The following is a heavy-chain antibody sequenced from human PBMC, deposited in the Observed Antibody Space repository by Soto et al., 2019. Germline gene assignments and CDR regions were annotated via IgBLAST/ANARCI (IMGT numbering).Heavy chain of an antibody. D-gene: IGHD3-22*01. J-gene: IGHJ4*02. CDR2: FDPEDGET. Sequence: GASVKVSCKVSGYTLTELSMHWVRQAPGKGLEWMGGFDPEDGETIYAQKFQGRVTMTEDTSTDTAYMELSSLRSEDTAVYYCATGQLYYYDSSGYYQFDYWGQGTLVTVSS. CDR3: ATGQLYYYDSSGYYQFDY. V-gene: IGHV1-24*01. CDR1: GYTLTELS.